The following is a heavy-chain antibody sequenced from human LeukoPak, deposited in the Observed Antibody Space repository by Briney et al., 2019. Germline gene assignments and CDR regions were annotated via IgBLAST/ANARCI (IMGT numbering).Heavy chain of an antibody. CDR2: IYYSGST. CDR3: ARGRSSLAY. D-gene: IGHD6-13*01. V-gene: IGHV4-59*01. CDR1: GGSISSYY. J-gene: IGHJ4*02. Sequence: SETLSLTCTVSGGSISSYYWSWIRQPPGKGLEWIGYIYYSGSTNYNPSLKSRVTISVDTSKNQFSLKLSSVTAADTAVYYCARGRSSLAYWGQGTLVTVSS.